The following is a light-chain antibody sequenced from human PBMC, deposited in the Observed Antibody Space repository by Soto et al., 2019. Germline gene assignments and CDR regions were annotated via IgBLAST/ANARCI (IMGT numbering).Light chain of an antibody. Sequence: DIQMTQSPSSLSASVGDRVTITCRASQGISDYLAWYQQKPGEVPKLLIFGASALQSGVPSRFSGGGSGTDFTLTITSLQPEDVGTYYCHSYDSSPSWTFGQGTRVEIK. CDR2: GAS. CDR3: HSYDSSPSWT. J-gene: IGKJ1*01. V-gene: IGKV1-27*01. CDR1: QGISDY.